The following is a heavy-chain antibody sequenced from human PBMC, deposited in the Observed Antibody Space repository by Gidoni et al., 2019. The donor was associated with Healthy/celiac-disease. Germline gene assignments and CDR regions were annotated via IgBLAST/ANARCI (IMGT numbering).Heavy chain of an antibody. CDR1: GVTFSSYA. J-gene: IGHJ4*02. CDR2: ISYDGRNK. CDR3: AGAITIFGVVIH. V-gene: IGHV3-30*16. D-gene: IGHD3-3*01. Sequence: QVQLVESGGGVVPPGRSLRFSCAPSGVTFSSYAMHWVRQAPGKGLEWVAVISYDGRNKYYADSVKGRFTISRDNSKNTRYLQMNSLRAEDTAVYYCAGAITIFGVVIHWGQGTLVTVSS.